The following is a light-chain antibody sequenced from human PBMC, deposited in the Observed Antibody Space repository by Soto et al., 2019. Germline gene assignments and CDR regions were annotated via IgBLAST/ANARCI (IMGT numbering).Light chain of an antibody. CDR1: SSDVGGYNY. Sequence: QSALTQPASVSGSPGQSITISCTGTSSDVGGYNYVSWYQQHPGKAPKLMIYDVSKRPSGVSNRFSGSKSGNTASLTISGLQAEDEADYYCSSYTSSGTLEVVFGGGTKLTVL. CDR2: DVS. CDR3: SSYTSSGTLEVV. V-gene: IGLV2-14*01. J-gene: IGLJ2*01.